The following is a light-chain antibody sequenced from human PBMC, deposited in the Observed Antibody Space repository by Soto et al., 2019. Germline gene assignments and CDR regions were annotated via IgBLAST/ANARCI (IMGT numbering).Light chain of an antibody. J-gene: IGLJ1*01. V-gene: IGLV2-14*01. CDR1: SSDVGGYNY. CDR2: DVS. CDR3: SSYTSSSIHYV. Sequence: QSALTQPASVSGSPGHSITISCTGTSSDVGGYNYVSWYQQHPGKAPKLMIYDVSNRPSGVSNRFSGSKSGNTASLTISGLQAEDEADYYCSSYTSSSIHYVFGTGTKVTVL.